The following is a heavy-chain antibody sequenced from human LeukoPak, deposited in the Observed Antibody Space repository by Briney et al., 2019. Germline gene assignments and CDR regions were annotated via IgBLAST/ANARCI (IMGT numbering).Heavy chain of an antibody. D-gene: IGHD1-26*01. Sequence: ASVKVSCKASGYTFTGYYMHWVRQAPGQGLEWMGWINPNSGGTNYAQKFQGRVTMTRDTSISTAYMGLSRLRSDDTAVYYCARGIVQSGSYLDWFDPWGQGTLVTVSS. CDR1: GYTFTGYY. V-gene: IGHV1-2*02. CDR2: INPNSGGT. J-gene: IGHJ5*02. CDR3: ARGIVQSGSYLDWFDP.